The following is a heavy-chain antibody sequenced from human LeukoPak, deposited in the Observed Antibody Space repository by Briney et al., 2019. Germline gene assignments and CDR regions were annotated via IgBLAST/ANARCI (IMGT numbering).Heavy chain of an antibody. Sequence: PGGSLRLSCAASGFTYSTHWMSWVRQAPGKGLEWVANIKEDGSEKYYVDSVKGRFTISRDNAKNSLYLQMNSLRAEDTAVYYCARTIRGYWGQGTLVTVSS. CDR2: IKEDGSEK. CDR3: ARTIRGY. V-gene: IGHV3-7*01. CDR1: GFTYSTHW. J-gene: IGHJ4*02. D-gene: IGHD3-10*01.